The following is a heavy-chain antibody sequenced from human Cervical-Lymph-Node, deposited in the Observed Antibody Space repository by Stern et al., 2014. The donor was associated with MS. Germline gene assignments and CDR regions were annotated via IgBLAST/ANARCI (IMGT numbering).Heavy chain of an antibody. J-gene: IGHJ4*02. Sequence: VQLVESGGGLVQPGESLRLSCAGSGFTFSMYWMSWVRQAPGKGLELVASINPDGSQRNYVDSAKGRFTISRDNAKNSLFLQVTRLRVEDTAVYYCTRDQNWGQGTLVTVSS. CDR1: GFTFSMYW. CDR2: INPDGSQR. V-gene: IGHV3-7*01. CDR3: TRDQN.